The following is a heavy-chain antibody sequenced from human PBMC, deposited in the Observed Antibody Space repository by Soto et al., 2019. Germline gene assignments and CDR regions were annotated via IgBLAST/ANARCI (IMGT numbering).Heavy chain of an antibody. Sequence: SETLSLTCAVYGGSFSGYYWSWIRQPPGKGLEWIGFIYQSGSTYYNPSLKSRVTMSLDRPKNQFSLKLSSVTAADTAVYYCARELLFYDSDGFSWDDAFDIWGQGTMVTVS. CDR3: ARELLFYDSDGFSWDDAFDI. J-gene: IGHJ3*02. D-gene: IGHD3-22*01. CDR1: GGSFSGYY. CDR2: IYQSGST. V-gene: IGHV4-30-2*01.